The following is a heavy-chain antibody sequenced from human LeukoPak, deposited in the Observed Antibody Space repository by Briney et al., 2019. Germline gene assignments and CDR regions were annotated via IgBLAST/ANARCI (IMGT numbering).Heavy chain of an antibody. CDR3: ARDHCSSTSCYLPYYYYGMDV. J-gene: IGHJ6*02. CDR2: IWYGGSNK. V-gene: IGHV3-33*01. D-gene: IGHD2-2*01. CDR1: GFTFSSYG. Sequence: PGGSLRLSCAASGFTFSSYGMHWVRQAPGKGLEWVAVIWYGGSNKYYADSVKGRFTISRDNSKNTLYLQMNSLRAEDTAVYYCARDHCSSTSCYLPYYYYGMDVWGQGTTVTVSS.